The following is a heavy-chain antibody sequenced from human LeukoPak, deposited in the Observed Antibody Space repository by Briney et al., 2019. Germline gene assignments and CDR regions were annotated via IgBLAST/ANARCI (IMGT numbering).Heavy chain of an antibody. CDR2: ISGSGGST. V-gene: IGHV3-23*01. CDR1: GFTFSSYS. J-gene: IGHJ4*02. CDR3: AKDMFPGSYYDSSDHRDY. D-gene: IGHD3-22*01. Sequence: GGSLRLSCAASGFTFSSYSMNWVRQAPGKGLEWVSAISGSGGSTYYADSVKGRFTISRDNSKSTLYLQMNSLRAEDTAVYYCAKDMFPGSYYDSSDHRDYWGQGTLVTVSS.